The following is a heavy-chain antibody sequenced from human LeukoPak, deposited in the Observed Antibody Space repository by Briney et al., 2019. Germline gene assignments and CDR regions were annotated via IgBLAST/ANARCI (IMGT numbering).Heavy chain of an antibody. CDR1: GYTFTAYS. V-gene: IGHV1-46*01. Sequence: ASVKVSCTASGYTFTAYSFHWVRQAPGQGLEWMGIINPSGGRTSYAQKFQGRVTMTRDTSTSTVYMELSSLRSEDTALYYCARENIAAAGTNPYFDYWGQGGLVTVSS. CDR3: ARENIAAAGTNPYFDY. D-gene: IGHD6-13*01. CDR2: INPSGGRT. J-gene: IGHJ4*02.